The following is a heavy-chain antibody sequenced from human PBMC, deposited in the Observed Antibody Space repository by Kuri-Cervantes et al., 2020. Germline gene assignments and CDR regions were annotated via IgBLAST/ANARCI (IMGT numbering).Heavy chain of an antibody. D-gene: IGHD5-12*01. CDR2: IKQDGSEK. Sequence: GESLKISCAASGFTFSSYWMSWVRQAPGKGLEWVANIKQDGSEKYYVDSVKGRFTISRDNAKNSLYLQMNSLRAEDTAVYYCARDSAPKLSGYENLDYFDYWGQGTLVTVSS. J-gene: IGHJ4*02. CDR1: GFTFSSYW. CDR3: ARDSAPKLSGYENLDYFDY. V-gene: IGHV3-7*01.